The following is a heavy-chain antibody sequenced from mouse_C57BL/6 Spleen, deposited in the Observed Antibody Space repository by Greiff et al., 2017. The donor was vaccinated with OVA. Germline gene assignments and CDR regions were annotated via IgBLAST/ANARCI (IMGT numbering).Heavy chain of an antibody. D-gene: IGHD4-1*01. CDR1: GYTFTSYW. Sequence: QVQLQQPGAELVKPGASVKMSCKASGYTFTSYWITWVKQRPGQGLEWIGDIYPGSGSTNYNEKFKSKATLTVDKSSSTAYMQLSSLTSEDSAVYYCARTGTDYWYLDVWGTGTTVTVSS. V-gene: IGHV1-55*01. CDR3: ARTGTDYWYLDV. CDR2: IYPGSGST. J-gene: IGHJ1*03.